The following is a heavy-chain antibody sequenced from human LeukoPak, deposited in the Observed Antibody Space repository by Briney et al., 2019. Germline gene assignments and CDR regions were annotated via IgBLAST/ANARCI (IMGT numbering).Heavy chain of an antibody. CDR3: ARRVFGVVNLFDY. J-gene: IGHJ4*02. V-gene: IGHV4-59*01. Sequence: SETLSLTCTVSGGSISSYYWSWIRQPPGKGLEWIGYIYYSGSTNYNPSLKSRVTISVDTSKNQFSLKLSSVTAADTAVYYCARRVFGVVNLFDYWGQGTLVTVSS. CDR2: IYYSGST. D-gene: IGHD3-3*01. CDR1: GGSISSYY.